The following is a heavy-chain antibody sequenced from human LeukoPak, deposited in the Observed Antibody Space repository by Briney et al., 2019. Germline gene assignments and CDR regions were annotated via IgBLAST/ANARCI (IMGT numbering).Heavy chain of an antibody. D-gene: IGHD2-21*02. CDR3: ARDLGMTSMDI. CDR2: INSDGSST. V-gene: IGHV3-74*01. CDR1: GFTFSIYW. Sequence: TGGSLRLSCGASGFTFSIYWMHGVRQAPGKGLVWVSRINSDGSSTNYADSVKGRLTISRDNAKNTLSLQMNSLGAEDTAVYYCARDLGMTSMDIWGQGTMVTVSS. J-gene: IGHJ3*02.